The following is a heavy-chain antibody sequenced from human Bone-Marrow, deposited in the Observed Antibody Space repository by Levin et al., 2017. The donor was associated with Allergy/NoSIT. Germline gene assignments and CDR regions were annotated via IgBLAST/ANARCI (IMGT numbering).Heavy chain of an antibody. V-gene: IGHV4-59*01. CDR2: IYYSGNT. CDR3: AREGYYDILTGYAYDAFDI. CDR1: GGSINGSF. Sequence: SQTLSLTCTVSGGSINGSFWTWIRQPPGKGLEYIGHIYYSGNTNYNTYLKSRVTISVDTSKNHFPLRLNSVTAADTAVYYCAREGYYDILTGYAYDAFDIWGQGTMVTVSA. J-gene: IGHJ3*02. D-gene: IGHD3-9*01.